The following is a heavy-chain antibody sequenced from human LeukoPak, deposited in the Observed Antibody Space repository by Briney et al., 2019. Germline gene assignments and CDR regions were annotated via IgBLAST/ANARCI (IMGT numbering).Heavy chain of an antibody. CDR2: IYYSGST. Sequence: PSETLSLTCTVSGGSISSSSYYWGWIRQPPGKGLEWIGNIYYSGSTYYNPSLKSRVTISVDTSKNQFSLKLSSVTAADTAVYYCARDRGTIAAAGSYYYYYYMDVWGKGTTVTVSS. CDR3: ARDRGTIAAAGSYYYYYYMDV. CDR1: GGSISSSSYY. V-gene: IGHV4-39*07. D-gene: IGHD6-13*01. J-gene: IGHJ6*03.